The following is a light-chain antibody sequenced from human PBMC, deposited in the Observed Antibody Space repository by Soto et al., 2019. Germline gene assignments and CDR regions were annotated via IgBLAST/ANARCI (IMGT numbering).Light chain of an antibody. CDR3: QQLTDWPPQWA. Sequence: EIVLTQSPGTLSLSPGGRATLSCRASQSVSSSSLSWYQQKPGQAPRLLIYDTSSRATDIPDRFSGSGSGTDFTLTISSLEPEDFAVYYCQQLTDWPPQWAFGQGTKVDIK. J-gene: IGKJ1*01. V-gene: IGKV3D-20*02. CDR2: DTS. CDR1: QSVSSSS.